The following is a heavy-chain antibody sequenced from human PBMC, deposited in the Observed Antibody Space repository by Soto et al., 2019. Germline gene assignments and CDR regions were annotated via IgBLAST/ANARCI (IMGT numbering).Heavy chain of an antibody. CDR2: IYYSGST. CDR3: ARVSGVGYCGGDCYSYDGAFDI. V-gene: IGHV4-61*01. D-gene: IGHD2-21*02. Sequence: SETLSLTCTVSGGSVSSGRYYWSWIRQPPGKGLEWIGYIYYSGSTNYNPSLKSRVTISVDTSKNQFSLKLSSVTAADTAVYYCARVSGVGYCGGDCYSYDGAFDIWGQGTMVTVSS. J-gene: IGHJ3*02. CDR1: GGSVSSGRYY.